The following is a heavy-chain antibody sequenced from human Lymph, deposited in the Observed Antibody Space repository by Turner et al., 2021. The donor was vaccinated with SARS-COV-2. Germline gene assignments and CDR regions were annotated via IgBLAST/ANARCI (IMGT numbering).Heavy chain of an antibody. CDR1: GYTYTSDD. J-gene: IGHJ6*02. V-gene: IGHV1-8*01. CDR2: MNPNSGNT. D-gene: IGHD1-26*01. Sequence: KALGYTYTSDDITGGRAGKGQGLEWMGWMNPNSGNTGYAQEFQGRVSMTRNIYISTAYMELRTRRSEETAVYCCARGRYSGGGMDVWGQGTTVTVSS. CDR3: ARGRYSGGGMDV.